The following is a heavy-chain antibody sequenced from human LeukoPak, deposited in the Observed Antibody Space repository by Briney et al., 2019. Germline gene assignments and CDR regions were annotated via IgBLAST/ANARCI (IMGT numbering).Heavy chain of an antibody. J-gene: IGHJ4*02. CDR3: AKVIYSNYGYFDY. V-gene: IGHV3-23*01. CDR1: GFSSSNYA. Sequence: GGSLRLSCGASGFSSSNYAMSWVRQAPGKGLEWVSGINDSGTTTYYADSVKGRFTISRDNSKNTLYLQMNSLRAEDTAVYYCAKVIYSNYGYFDYWGQGTLVTVSS. D-gene: IGHD4-11*01. CDR2: INDSGTTT.